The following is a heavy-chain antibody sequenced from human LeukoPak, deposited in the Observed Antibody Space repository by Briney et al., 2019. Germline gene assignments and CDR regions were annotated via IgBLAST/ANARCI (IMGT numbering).Heavy chain of an antibody. CDR2: ISGSGGST. J-gene: IGHJ4*02. Sequence: TGGSLRLSCVASEFTFRSYAMSWVRQAPGKGLEWVSAISGSGGSTFYSDSVKGRFTISRDNSKNTLYLQMNSLRAEDTAVYYCARATYIVSTILLDYWGQGTLVTVSS. CDR1: EFTFRSYA. V-gene: IGHV3-23*01. CDR3: ARATYIVSTILLDY. D-gene: IGHD5/OR15-5a*01.